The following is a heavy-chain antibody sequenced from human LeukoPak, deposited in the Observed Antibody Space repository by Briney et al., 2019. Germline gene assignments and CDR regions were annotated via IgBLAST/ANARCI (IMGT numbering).Heavy chain of an antibody. J-gene: IGHJ4*02. D-gene: IGHD4-17*01. V-gene: IGHV3-30*02. Sequence: GGSLRLSCAASGFTFSSYGMHWVRQAPGKGLEWVAFIRYDGSNKYYADSVKGRFTISRDNVKNSLYLQMNSLRAEDTAVYYCASPAYGDYALFDYWGQGTLVTVSS. CDR2: IRYDGSNK. CDR1: GFTFSSYG. CDR3: ASPAYGDYALFDY.